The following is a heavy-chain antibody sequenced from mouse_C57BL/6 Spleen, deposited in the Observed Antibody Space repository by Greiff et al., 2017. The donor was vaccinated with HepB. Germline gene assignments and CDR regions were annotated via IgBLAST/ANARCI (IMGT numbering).Heavy chain of an antibody. D-gene: IGHD2-5*01. V-gene: IGHV5-17*01. Sequence: EVQVVESGGGLVKPGGSLKLSCAASGFTFSDYGMHWVRQAPEKGLEWVAYISSGSSTIYYADTVKGRFTISRDNAKNNLFLQMTSLRSEDTAMYYCARNDYYSNYPSMGDYWGQGTSVTVSS. CDR2: ISSGSSTI. CDR1: GFTFSDYG. J-gene: IGHJ4*01. CDR3: ARNDYYSNYPSMGDY.